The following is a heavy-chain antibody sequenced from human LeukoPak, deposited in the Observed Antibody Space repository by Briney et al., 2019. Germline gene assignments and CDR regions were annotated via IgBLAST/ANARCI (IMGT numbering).Heavy chain of an antibody. CDR2: IYGNDDE. CDR3: AHRHFIGYTYDF. J-gene: IGHJ4*02. D-gene: IGHD5-18*01. V-gene: IGHV2-5*01. Sequence: SGPTLVKPPQTLTLTCTFSGFSLTSGRAGVGWVRQPPGKALEWLALIYGNDDERYSPSLRSRLTITKDISKRQVVLTVTNMQPVDTGTYFCAHRHFIGYTYDFWGQGILVTVSS. CDR1: GFSLTSGRAG.